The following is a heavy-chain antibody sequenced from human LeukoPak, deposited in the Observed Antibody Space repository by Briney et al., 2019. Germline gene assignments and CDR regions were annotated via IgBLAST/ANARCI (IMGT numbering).Heavy chain of an antibody. CDR2: INPNSGGT. CDR3: ARWRGVYYYDSSGAHAFDI. CDR1: GYTFTGYY. Sequence: GASVKVSCKASGYTFTGYYMHWVRQAPGQGLEWMGRINPNSGGTNYAQKLQGRVTMTTDTSTSTAYMELRSLRSDDTAVYYCARWRGVYYYDSSGAHAFDIWGQGTMVTVSS. V-gene: IGHV1-2*06. J-gene: IGHJ3*02. D-gene: IGHD3-22*01.